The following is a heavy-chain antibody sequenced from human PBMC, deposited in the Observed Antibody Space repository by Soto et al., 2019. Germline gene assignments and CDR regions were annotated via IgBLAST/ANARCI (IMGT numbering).Heavy chain of an antibody. V-gene: IGHV1-3*01. CDR1: GYTFTSYA. D-gene: IGHD3-10*01. CDR3: ARSKGSGRYYPYFDD. Sequence: QVQLVQSGAEVKKPGASVNVSCKASGYTFTSYAMHWVRQAPGQRLEWMGWINAGNGNTKYSQKFQGRVTMTRDTAASTAYMELSSLRSEDKAVYYCARSKGSGRYYPYFDDWGQGTLVTVS. J-gene: IGHJ4*02. CDR2: INAGNGNT.